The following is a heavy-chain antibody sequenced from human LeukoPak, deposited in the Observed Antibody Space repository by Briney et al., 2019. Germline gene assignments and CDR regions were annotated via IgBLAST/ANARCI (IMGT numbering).Heavy chain of an antibody. CDR3: TTDQEMATMIAHFDY. CDR2: IKSKTDGGTT. J-gene: IGHJ4*02. V-gene: IGHV3-15*01. D-gene: IGHD5-24*01. CDR1: GFTFSNAW. Sequence: PGGSLRPSCAASGFTFSNAWMSWVRQAPGKGLEWVGRIKSKTDGGTTDYAAPVKGRFTISRDDSKNTLYLQMNSLKTEDTAVYYCTTDQEMATMIAHFDYWGQGTLVTVSS.